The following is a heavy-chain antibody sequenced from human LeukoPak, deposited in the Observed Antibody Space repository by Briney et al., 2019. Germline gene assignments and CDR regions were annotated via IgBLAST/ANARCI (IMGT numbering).Heavy chain of an antibody. Sequence: GGSLRLSCAASGFTFSSYGMYWVRQAPGKGLEWVAGISYDGSNKYYADSVKGRFSISRDNSKNTLYLQMNSLRAEDTAVYYCARGVSVYYDSSGCYYFDYWGQGTLVTVSS. CDR3: ARGVSVYYDSSGCYYFDY. J-gene: IGHJ4*02. CDR1: GFTFSSYG. D-gene: IGHD3-22*01. V-gene: IGHV3-30*03. CDR2: ISYDGSNK.